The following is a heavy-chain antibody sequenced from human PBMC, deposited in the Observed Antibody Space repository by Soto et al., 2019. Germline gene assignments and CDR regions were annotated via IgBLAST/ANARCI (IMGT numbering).Heavy chain of an antibody. J-gene: IGHJ4*02. V-gene: IGHV1-18*01. CDR1: GYTFTSYG. Sequence: ASVKVSCKASGYTFTSYGISWVRQAPGQGLEWMGWISAYNGNTNYAPKLQGRVTMTTDTSTSTAYMELRSLRASDTAMYYCARLQAAAGDNDLTFDYWGQGTLVTVSS. CDR3: ARLQAAAGDNDLTFDY. CDR2: ISAYNGNT. D-gene: IGHD6-13*01.